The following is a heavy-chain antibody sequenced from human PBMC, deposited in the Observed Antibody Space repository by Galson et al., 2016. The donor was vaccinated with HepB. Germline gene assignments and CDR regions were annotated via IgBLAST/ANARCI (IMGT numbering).Heavy chain of an antibody. V-gene: IGHV3-23*01. D-gene: IGHD3/OR15-3a*01. J-gene: IGHJ4*02. CDR1: GFTFSSYA. Sequence: SLRLSCAASGFTFSSYAMSWARQAPGKGLEWVSGIISDGSGTYYADSVRGRFTISRDNSKNTLYLQMNSLRADDTAVYYCAKIAVKGTGYGDYWGQGTLVTVSS. CDR2: IISDGSGT. CDR3: AKIAVKGTGYGDY.